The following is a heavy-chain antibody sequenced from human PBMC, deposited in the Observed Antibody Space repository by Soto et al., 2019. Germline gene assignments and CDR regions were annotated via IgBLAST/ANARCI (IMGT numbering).Heavy chain of an antibody. Sequence: SETVSLTCTVSGGSISSGGYYWSWIRQHPGKGLEWIGYIYYSGSTYYNPSLKSRVTISVDTSKNQFSLKLSSVTAADTAVYYCARTRYSSSWYPFDYWGQGTLVTVSS. D-gene: IGHD6-13*01. CDR1: GGSISSGGYY. CDR2: IYYSGST. CDR3: ARTRYSSSWYPFDY. J-gene: IGHJ4*02. V-gene: IGHV4-31*03.